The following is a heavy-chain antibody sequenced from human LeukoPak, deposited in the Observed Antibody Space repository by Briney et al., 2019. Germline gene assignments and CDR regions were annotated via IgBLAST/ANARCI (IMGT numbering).Heavy chain of an antibody. CDR3: TTDGHH. CDR1: GFTFSNYW. J-gene: IGHJ5*02. Sequence: GGSLSLSCEASGFTFSNYWMSWVRQAPGKGLEWLANIKEDGSEIYHVDSVKGRFTTSRDNAKNSLYLQMSSLRVEDTAVHYCTTDGHHWGQGTLVSVS. CDR2: IKEDGSEI. V-gene: IGHV3-7*01.